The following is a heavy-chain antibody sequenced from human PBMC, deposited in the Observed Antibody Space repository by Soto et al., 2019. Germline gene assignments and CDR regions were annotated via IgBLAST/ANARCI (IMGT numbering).Heavy chain of an antibody. CDR3: ARAGWYRFDY. V-gene: IGHV3-74*01. Sequence: GGSLRLSCAASGFTFSNYWVHWVHQAPGKGLMWVSRINSDGTTINYADSVEGRFTISRDNAKNTLFLQMNSLRVEDTAVYYCARAGWYRFDYWGQGTLVTVSS. CDR2: INSDGTTI. CDR1: GFTFSNYW. J-gene: IGHJ4*02. D-gene: IGHD6-19*01.